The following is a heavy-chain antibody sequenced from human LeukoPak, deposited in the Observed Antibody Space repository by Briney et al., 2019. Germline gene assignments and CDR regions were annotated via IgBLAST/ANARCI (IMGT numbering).Heavy chain of an antibody. CDR1: GGSLSRYSYY. CDR2: INYSGST. J-gene: IGHJ5*02. Sequence: SETLSLTCTVSGGSLSRYSYYWGWIRQPPGKGLEWMGSINYSGSTYYNASLKGRVTISVDTCRNQLSLKLSSVTAADTAVYYYAQTQGVTMFLGVLTPNWFDPWGQGTLVTVSS. CDR3: AQTQGVTMFLGVLTPNWFDP. V-gene: IGHV4-39*07. D-gene: IGHD3-10*01.